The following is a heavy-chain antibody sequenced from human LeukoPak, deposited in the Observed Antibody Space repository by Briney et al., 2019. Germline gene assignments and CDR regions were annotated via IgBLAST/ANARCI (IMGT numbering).Heavy chain of an antibody. J-gene: IGHJ4*02. Sequence: GGSLRLSCAASGFTFSSYAMSWVRQAPGKGLEWVSAISGSGGSTYYADSVKGRFTISRDNSKNTLYLQMNSLRAEDTAVYYCAKGSGVLFGLHYFDYWGQGTLVTVSS. CDR3: AKGSGVLFGLHYFDY. CDR1: GFTFSSYA. V-gene: IGHV3-23*01. CDR2: ISGSGGST. D-gene: IGHD3-3*01.